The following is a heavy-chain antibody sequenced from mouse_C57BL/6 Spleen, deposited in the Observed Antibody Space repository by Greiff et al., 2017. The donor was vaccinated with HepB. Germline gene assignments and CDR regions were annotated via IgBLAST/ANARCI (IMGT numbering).Heavy chain of an antibody. J-gene: IGHJ2*01. Sequence: QVQLKQSGAELVKPGASVKISCKASGYAFSSYWMNWVKQRPGKGLEWIGQIYPGDGDTNYNGKFKGKATLTADKSSSTAYMQLSSLTSEDSAVYFCARSGALYYCDYWGQGTTLTVSS. D-gene: IGHD4-1*01. CDR1: GYAFSSYW. CDR2: IYPGDGDT. V-gene: IGHV1-80*01. CDR3: ARSGALYYCDY.